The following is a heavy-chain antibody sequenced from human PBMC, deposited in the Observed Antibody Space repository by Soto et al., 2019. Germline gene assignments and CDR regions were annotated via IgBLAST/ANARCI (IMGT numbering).Heavy chain of an antibody. CDR2: ISPYTGNT. CDR3: VMVDNYVTPTPRAV. D-gene: IGHD3-16*01. CDR1: GYIFVNYG. V-gene: IGHV1-18*01. Sequence: QVQLVQSGDEVKKPGASVKVSCKASGYIFVNYGIAWVRQAPGQGLEWMGWISPYTGNTHSASKVQGRLTMTTDTSTSTADMGLGSLTSDDTAVYYCVMVDNYVTPTPRAVWGQGTTVTVSS. J-gene: IGHJ6*02.